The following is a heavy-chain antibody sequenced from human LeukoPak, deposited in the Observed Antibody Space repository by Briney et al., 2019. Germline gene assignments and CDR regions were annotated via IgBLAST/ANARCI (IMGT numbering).Heavy chain of an antibody. CDR3: ASPDLGDYSNSPQGYGMDV. CDR1: GGTFSSYT. V-gene: IGHV1-69*02. J-gene: IGHJ6*02. CDR2: VIPILGIA. D-gene: IGHD4-11*01. Sequence: SVKVSCKASGGTFSSYTISWVRQAPGQGLEWMGRVIPILGIANYAQKFQGRVTITADKSTSTAYMELSSLRSEDTAVYYCASPDLGDYSNSPQGYGMDVWGQGTMVTVSS.